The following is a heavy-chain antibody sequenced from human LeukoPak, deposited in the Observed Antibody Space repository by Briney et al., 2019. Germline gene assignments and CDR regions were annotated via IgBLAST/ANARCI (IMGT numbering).Heavy chain of an antibody. CDR3: ARGSMGGTFDY. V-gene: IGHV3-21*06. Sequence: PGGSLRLSCAASGFTFSSYAMSWVRQAPGKGLEWVSSTSSSGTYTSFADSVKGRFTISRDNAKNSLSLQMNSLRAEDTAVYYCARGSMGGTFDYWGQGTLVTVSA. CDR1: GFTFSSYA. J-gene: IGHJ4*02. D-gene: IGHD2/OR15-2a*01. CDR2: TSSSGTYT.